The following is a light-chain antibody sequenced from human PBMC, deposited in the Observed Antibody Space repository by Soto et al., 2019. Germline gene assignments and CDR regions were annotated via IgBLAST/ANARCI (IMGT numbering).Light chain of an antibody. V-gene: IGKV3-11*01. J-gene: IGKJ5*01. Sequence: EIVLTPSPATLSLSPGESATLSCRASRSVSNYLAWYQQKPGQAPRLLIYDASSRPTDIPARFSGSGSGTDFTLTISSLEPEDFALYYCQQRSNWPITFGQGTRLENK. CDR3: QQRSNWPIT. CDR1: RSVSNY. CDR2: DAS.